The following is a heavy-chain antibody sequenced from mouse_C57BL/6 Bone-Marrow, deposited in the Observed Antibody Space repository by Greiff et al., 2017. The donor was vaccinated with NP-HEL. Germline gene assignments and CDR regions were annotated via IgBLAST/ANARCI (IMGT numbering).Heavy chain of an antibody. CDR3: ARNDGYSGNYAMDY. J-gene: IGHJ4*01. D-gene: IGHD2-3*01. CDR2: IWSGGST. CDR1: GFSLTSYG. Sequence: VQLQQSGPGLVQPSQRLSITCTVSGFSLTSYGVHWVRQSPGKGLEWLGVIWSGGSTDYNAAFISRLSISKDNSKSQVFFKMNSLQADDTAIYYCARNDGYSGNYAMDYWGQGTSVTVSS. V-gene: IGHV2-2*01.